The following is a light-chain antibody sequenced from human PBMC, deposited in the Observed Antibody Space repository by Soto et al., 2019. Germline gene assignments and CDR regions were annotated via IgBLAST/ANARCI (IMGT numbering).Light chain of an antibody. CDR3: QVWDSSSDHVV. V-gene: IGLV2-14*01. CDR2: EVS. Sequence: QSALTQPASMSGSPGQSITISCTGTSSDVGGYNYVSWYQQHPGKAPKLMIYEVSHRPSGVSDRFSGSKSGNTASLTISGLQAEDEADYYCQVWDSSSDHVVFGGGTKVTVL. CDR1: SSDVGGYNY. J-gene: IGLJ2*01.